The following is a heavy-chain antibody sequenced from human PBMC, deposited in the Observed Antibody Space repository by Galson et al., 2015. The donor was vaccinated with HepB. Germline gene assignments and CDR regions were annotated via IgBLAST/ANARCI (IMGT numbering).Heavy chain of an antibody. CDR1: GYTFTTYY. Sequence: SVKVSCKASGYTFTTYYVHWVRLAPGQGLEWIGLVNCSTGRAVYAQQYQGRVTMTRDTPTSTVHLGLSSLTSEDTAVYYCARMSIVVTPAYGMDVWGQGTTVTVS. CDR3: ARMSIVVTPAYGMDV. CDR2: VNCSTGRA. D-gene: IGHD2-15*01. V-gene: IGHV1-46*01. J-gene: IGHJ6*02.